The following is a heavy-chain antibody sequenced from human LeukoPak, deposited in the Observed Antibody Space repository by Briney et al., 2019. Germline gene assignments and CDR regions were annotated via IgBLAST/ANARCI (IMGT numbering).Heavy chain of an antibody. J-gene: IGHJ4*02. D-gene: IGHD2-15*01. Sequence: PGGSLRLSCAASGFTFSSYGMHWVRQAPGKGLEWVAVISYDGSNKYYADSVKGRFTISRDNSKNTLYLQMNSLRAEDTAVYYCAKIGYCSGGSCPDYWGQGTLVTVSS. V-gene: IGHV3-30*18. CDR2: ISYDGSNK. CDR3: AKIGYCSGGSCPDY. CDR1: GFTFSSYG.